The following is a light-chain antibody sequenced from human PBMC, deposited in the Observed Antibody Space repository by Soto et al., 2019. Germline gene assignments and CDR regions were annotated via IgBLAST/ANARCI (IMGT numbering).Light chain of an antibody. CDR2: SAS. V-gene: IGKV3-20*01. Sequence: EIVLTQSPGTLSLSPGERATLSCMASQSVSSNYLAWYQQKPGQAPGLLVYSASTRATGVPDRFSGSGSGIDFTLTISRLESEDFAVYYCQKFGNSVYTFGQGTNLEMK. CDR1: QSVSSNY. J-gene: IGKJ2*01. CDR3: QKFGNSVYT.